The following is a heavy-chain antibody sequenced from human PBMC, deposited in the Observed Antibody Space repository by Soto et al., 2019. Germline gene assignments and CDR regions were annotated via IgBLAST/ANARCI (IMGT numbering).Heavy chain of an antibody. CDR2: ISGSGGST. CDR3: AKGPRVVPAATLFDY. J-gene: IGHJ4*02. CDR1: GFTFSSYA. V-gene: IGHV3-23*01. Sequence: GGSLRLSCAASGFTFSSYAMSWVRQAPGKGLEWVSAISGSGGSTYYADSVKGQFTISRDNSKNTLYLQMNSLRAEDTAVYYCAKGPRVVPAATLFDYWGQGTLVTVSS. D-gene: IGHD2-2*01.